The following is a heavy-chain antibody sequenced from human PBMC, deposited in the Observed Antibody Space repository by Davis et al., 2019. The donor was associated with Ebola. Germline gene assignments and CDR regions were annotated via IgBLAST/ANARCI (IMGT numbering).Heavy chain of an antibody. V-gene: IGHV1-3*01. Sequence: AASVKVSCKTSGYTFTNYAMHWVRQAPGQRLEWMGWINAGNGNTKYSQKLQGRVNITRDTSASTAYMELSSLRSEDTAVYYCAKIMSYYYGMDVWGQGTTVTVSS. J-gene: IGHJ6*02. CDR1: GYTFTNYA. CDR3: AKIMSYYYGMDV. CDR2: INAGNGNT.